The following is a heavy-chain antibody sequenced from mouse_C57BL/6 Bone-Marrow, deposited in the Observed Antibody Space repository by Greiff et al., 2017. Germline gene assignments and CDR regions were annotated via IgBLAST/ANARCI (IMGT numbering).Heavy chain of an antibody. CDR3: ARERGIYYVNDCYAMDY. J-gene: IGHJ4*01. CDR1: GYTFTSYT. D-gene: IGHD2-1*01. V-gene: IGHV1-4*02. CDR2: INPSSGYI. Sequence: VQLQQSAAELARPGAAVKMSCKASGYTFTSYTMHWVKQRPGQGLEWIGYINPSSGYIEYNQKFKDKTTLTADKSSSTAYMQLSSLTSEDSAVFYCARERGIYYVNDCYAMDYWGQGTSVTVSS.